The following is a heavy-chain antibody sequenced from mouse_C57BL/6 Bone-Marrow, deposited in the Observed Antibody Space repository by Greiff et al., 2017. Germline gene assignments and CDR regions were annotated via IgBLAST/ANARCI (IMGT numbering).Heavy chain of an antibody. CDR2: IYPRSGNT. D-gene: IGHD1-1*01. CDR1: GYTFTSYG. V-gene: IGHV1-81*01. J-gene: IGHJ3*01. CDR3: ARDYYGSRGAY. Sequence: LQESGAELARPGASVKLSCKASGYTFTSYGISWVKQRTGQGLEWIGEIYPRSGNTYYNEKFKGKATLTADKSSSTAYMELRSLTSEDSAVYFCARDYYGSRGAYWGQGTLVTVSA.